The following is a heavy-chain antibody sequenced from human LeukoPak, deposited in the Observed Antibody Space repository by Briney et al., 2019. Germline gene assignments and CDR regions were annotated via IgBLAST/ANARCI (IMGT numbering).Heavy chain of an antibody. D-gene: IGHD6-6*01. CDR1: GFTFSSYV. CDR2: ISYDGSNE. Sequence: GGSLRLSCAASGFTFSSYVMHWVRQAPGKGLEWVAIISYDGSNEYYADSVKGRFTISRDNSMNTLYLQMRAADTAVYYCARDKGTSYLSSFDYWGQGTLVTVSS. J-gene: IGHJ4*02. CDR3: ARDKGTSYLSSFDY. V-gene: IGHV3-30*04.